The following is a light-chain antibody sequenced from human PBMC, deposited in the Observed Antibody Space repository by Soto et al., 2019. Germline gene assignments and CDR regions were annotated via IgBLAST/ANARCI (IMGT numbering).Light chain of an antibody. CDR3: MQALQTPWT. CDR2: LGS. CDR1: QSLLHSNGYNY. J-gene: IGKJ1*01. Sequence: DIVMTQSPLSLPVTPGAPASISCRSSQSLLHSNGYNYLDWYLQKPGQSPQLLIYLGSNRASGVPDRFSGSGSGTDFTLKISLLEAEDVGVYYCMQALQTPWTFGQGTKVEIK. V-gene: IGKV2-28*01.